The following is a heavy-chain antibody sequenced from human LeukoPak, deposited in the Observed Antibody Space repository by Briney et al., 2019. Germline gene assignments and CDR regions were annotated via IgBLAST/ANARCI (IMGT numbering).Heavy chain of an antibody. D-gene: IGHD5-12*01. CDR3: ARHNNDSGYDIGRFQWFDP. CDR1: GGSISSSSYY. Sequence: SETLSLTCTVSGGSISSSSYYWGWIRQPPGKGLEWIGSIYYSGSTYYNPSLKSRVTISVDTSKNQFSLKLSSVTAADTAVYYCARHNNDSGYDIGRFQWFDPWGQGTLVTVSS. CDR2: IYYSGST. J-gene: IGHJ5*02. V-gene: IGHV4-39*01.